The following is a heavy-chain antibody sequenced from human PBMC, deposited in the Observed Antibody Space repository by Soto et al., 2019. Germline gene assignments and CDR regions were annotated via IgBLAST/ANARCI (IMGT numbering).Heavy chain of an antibody. V-gene: IGHV1-69*13. J-gene: IGHJ4*02. CDR1: GGTVSSYA. CDR3: AREYGAAVAGTPFFDY. Sequence: ASVKVSGKASGGTVSSYAISWVRQAPGQGLEWMGGIIPIFGTANYAQKFQGRVTITADESTSTAYMELSSLRSEDTAVYYCAREYGAAVAGTPFFDYRGKGTLVTVSS. D-gene: IGHD6-19*01. CDR2: IIPIFGTA.